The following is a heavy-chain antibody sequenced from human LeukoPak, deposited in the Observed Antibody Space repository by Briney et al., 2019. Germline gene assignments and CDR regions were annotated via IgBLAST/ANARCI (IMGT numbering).Heavy chain of an antibody. J-gene: IGHJ4*02. D-gene: IGHD4-17*01. Sequence: GGSLRLSCAASGFTFSNYAMSWVRQAPGKGLQWVSVIGGSGTTTLYADSVKGRFTISRDNSRNTLYLQMNSLRADDTAVYYCAKDRGSSMGNSGDLSWGQGTLVTVSS. CDR3: AKDRGSSMGNSGDLS. CDR1: GFTFSNYA. CDR2: IGGSGTTT. V-gene: IGHV3-23*01.